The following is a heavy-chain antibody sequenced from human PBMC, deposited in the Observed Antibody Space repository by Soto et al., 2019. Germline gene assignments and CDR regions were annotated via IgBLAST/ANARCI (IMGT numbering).Heavy chain of an antibody. J-gene: IGHJ6*02. Sequence: EVQLVETGGGLIQPGGSLRLSCAASGFTVSSNYMSWVRQAPGKGLEWVSVIYSGGSTYYADSVKGRFTISRDNSKNTLYLQMNSLRAEDTAVYYCARDRRYSYGTDYYYYSGMDVWGQGTTVTVSS. CDR3: ARDRRYSYGTDYYYYSGMDV. D-gene: IGHD5-18*01. V-gene: IGHV3-53*02. CDR2: IYSGGST. CDR1: GFTVSSNY.